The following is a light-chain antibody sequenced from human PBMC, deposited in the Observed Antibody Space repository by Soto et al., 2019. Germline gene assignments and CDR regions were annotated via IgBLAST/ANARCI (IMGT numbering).Light chain of an antibody. Sequence: ETVMTQSPATLSVSPGERATLSCRASQSVSSNLAWYQQKPGQAPRLLIYCASTRATGIPARFSGSGSGTEFTLPISSLQSEDFAVYYCQQYNDWPPLTFGGGTKVEI. CDR3: QQYNDWPPLT. CDR1: QSVSSN. V-gene: IGKV3-15*01. J-gene: IGKJ4*02. CDR2: CAS.